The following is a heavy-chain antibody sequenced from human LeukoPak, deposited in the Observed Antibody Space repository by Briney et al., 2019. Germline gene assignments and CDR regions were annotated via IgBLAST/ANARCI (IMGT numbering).Heavy chain of an antibody. CDR2: IYYSGST. V-gene: IGHV4-31*03. CDR1: GGSISSGGSY. J-gene: IGHJ4*02. Sequence: SETLSLTCTVSGGSISSGGSYWSWIRQHPGKGLEWNGYIYYSGSTYYNPSLKSRVTISIDTSKNQFSLKLSSVTAADTAVYYCARDGGYGSGSYYFDYWGQGTLVTVSS. CDR3: ARDGGYGSGSYYFDY. D-gene: IGHD3-10*01.